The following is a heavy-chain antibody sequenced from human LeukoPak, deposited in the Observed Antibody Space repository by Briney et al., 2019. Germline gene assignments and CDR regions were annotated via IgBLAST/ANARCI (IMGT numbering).Heavy chain of an antibody. J-gene: IGHJ5*02. Sequence: ASVKVSCKASGYTFTGYYMHWVRQAPGQGLEWMGWINPNSGGTNYAQKFQGWVTITMDTSISTAYMELSRLGSDDTAVYYCVRGGYYYGSGSFDWFDPWGQGTLVTVSS. D-gene: IGHD3-10*01. CDR1: GYTFTGYY. CDR2: INPNSGGT. CDR3: VRGGYYYGSGSFDWFDP. V-gene: IGHV1-2*04.